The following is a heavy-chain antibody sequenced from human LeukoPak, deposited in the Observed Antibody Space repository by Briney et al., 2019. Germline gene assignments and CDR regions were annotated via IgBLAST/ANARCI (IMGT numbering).Heavy chain of an antibody. CDR2: IIAIFGTA. CDR1: GGTFISYA. J-gene: IGHJ3*02. D-gene: IGHD3-3*01. CDR3: ARVEYYDFWSGYYTGVGAFDI. V-gene: IGHV1-69*01. Sequence: SVKVSCKASGGTFISYAISWVRQAPGQGREWMGGIIAIFGTANYAQKFQGRVTITAEESTSTAYMELSSLRSEDTAVYYCARVEYYDFWSGYYTGVGAFDIWGQGTMVTVSS.